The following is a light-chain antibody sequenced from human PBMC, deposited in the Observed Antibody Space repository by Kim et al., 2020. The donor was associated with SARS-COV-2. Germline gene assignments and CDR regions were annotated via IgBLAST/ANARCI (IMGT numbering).Light chain of an antibody. CDR1: TGPVTISYY. CDR2: STS. CDR3: LLYYGGAVV. Sequence: PGATATPTCAASTGPVTISYYPNQFQQQPGQAPRPLIYSTSNQHSWTPPRFSGSLRGGKAALTLSGVQAEDEAEYYCLLYYGGAVVFGGGTQLTVL. J-gene: IGLJ3*02. V-gene: IGLV7-43*01.